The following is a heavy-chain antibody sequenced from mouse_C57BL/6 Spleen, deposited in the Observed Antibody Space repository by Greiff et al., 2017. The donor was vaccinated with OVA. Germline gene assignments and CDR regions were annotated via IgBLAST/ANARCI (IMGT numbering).Heavy chain of an antibody. V-gene: IGHV1-55*01. CDR3: ARYWDGGDYYAMDC. CDR1: GYTFTSYW. Sequence: QVQLQQSGAELVKPGASVKMSCKASGYTFTSYWITWVKQRPGQGLEWIGDIYPGSGSTNYNEKFKSKATLTVDTSSSTAYMQLSSLTSEDSAVYYCARYWDGGDYYAMDCWGQGTSVTVSS. D-gene: IGHD4-1*01. J-gene: IGHJ4*01. CDR2: IYPGSGST.